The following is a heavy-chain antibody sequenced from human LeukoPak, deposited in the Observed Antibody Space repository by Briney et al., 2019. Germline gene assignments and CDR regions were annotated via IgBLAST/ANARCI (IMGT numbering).Heavy chain of an antibody. CDR2: IYSGDST. J-gene: IGHJ4*02. CDR3: AKVGLPVTTILDYFDY. Sequence: GGSLRLSCAASGFTVSSNYISWVRQAPGKGLEWVSVIYSGDSTYYADSVKGRFTISRDNSKNTLYLQMNSLRAEDTAVYYCAKVGLPVTTILDYFDYWGQGTLVTVSS. CDR1: GFTVSSNY. D-gene: IGHD4-11*01. V-gene: IGHV3-66*02.